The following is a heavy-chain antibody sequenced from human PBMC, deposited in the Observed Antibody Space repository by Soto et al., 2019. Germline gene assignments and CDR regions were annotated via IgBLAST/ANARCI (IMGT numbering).Heavy chain of an antibody. CDR3: AKDREGYCSSTSCYGDFDY. V-gene: IGHV3-23*01. Sequence: EVQLLESGGGLVQPGGSLRLSCAASGFTFSSYAMSWVRQAPGKGLEWVSAISGSGGSTYYADSVKGRFTISRDNYKNTLYLQMNSLRAEDTAVYYCAKDREGYCSSTSCYGDFDYWGQGTLVTVSS. CDR1: GFTFSSYA. J-gene: IGHJ4*02. D-gene: IGHD2-2*01. CDR2: ISGSGGST.